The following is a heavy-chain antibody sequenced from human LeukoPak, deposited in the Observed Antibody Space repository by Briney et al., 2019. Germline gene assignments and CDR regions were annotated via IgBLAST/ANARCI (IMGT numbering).Heavy chain of an antibody. CDR1: GYTFTGYY. J-gene: IGHJ4*02. Sequence: ASVKVSCKASGYTFTGYYMHWVRQAPGQGLEWMGWINPNSGGTNYARKFQGRVTMTRDTSISTAYMELSRLRSDDTAVYYCARDGYTGSFNFDYWGQGTLVTVSS. CDR3: ARDGYTGSFNFDY. V-gene: IGHV1-2*02. CDR2: INPNSGGT. D-gene: IGHD5-24*01.